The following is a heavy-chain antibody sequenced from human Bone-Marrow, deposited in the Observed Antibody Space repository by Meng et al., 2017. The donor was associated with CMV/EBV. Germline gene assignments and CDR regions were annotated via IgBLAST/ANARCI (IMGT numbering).Heavy chain of an antibody. CDR1: GFTFSSYS. Sequence: GVLKISCAASGFTFSSYSMNWVRQAPGKGLEWVSSISSSSSYIYYADSVKGRFTISRDNAKNSLYLQMNSLRAEDTAVYYCAREGIETTFDYWGQGTLVTVSS. CDR2: ISSSSSYI. V-gene: IGHV3-21*01. D-gene: IGHD1-7*01. CDR3: AREGIETTFDY. J-gene: IGHJ4*02.